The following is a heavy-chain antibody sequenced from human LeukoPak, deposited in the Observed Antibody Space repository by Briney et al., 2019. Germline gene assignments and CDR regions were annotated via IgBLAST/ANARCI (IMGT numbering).Heavy chain of an antibody. CDR2: ISYDGSNK. J-gene: IGHJ1*01. CDR3: ASRAGPYSSGPGDLQH. Sequence: TGGSLRLSCAASGFTFSSYGMHWVRQAPGKGLEWVAVISYDGSNKYYADSVKGRFTISRDNSKNTLYMQMNSLRAEDTAVYYCASRAGPYSSGPGDLQHWGQGTLVTVSS. CDR1: GFTFSSYG. V-gene: IGHV3-30*03. D-gene: IGHD6-19*01.